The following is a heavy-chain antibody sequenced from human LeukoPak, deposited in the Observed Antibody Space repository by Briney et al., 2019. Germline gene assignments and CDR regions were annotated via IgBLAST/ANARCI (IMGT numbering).Heavy chain of an antibody. CDR2: ISSGGSTI. CDR1: GFTFSDYY. V-gene: IGHV3-11*01. CDR3: ARDGGHTGDDAFDI. Sequence: GGSLRLSCAASGFTFSDYYMSWIREAPGKGLEWVSYISSGGSTIYYADSVKGRFTISRDNAKNSLYLQMNSLRAEDTAVYYCARDGGHTGDDAFDIWGQGTMVTVSS. J-gene: IGHJ3*02. D-gene: IGHD3-16*01.